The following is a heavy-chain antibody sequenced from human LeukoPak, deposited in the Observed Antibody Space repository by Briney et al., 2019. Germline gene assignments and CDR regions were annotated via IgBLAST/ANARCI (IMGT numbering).Heavy chain of an antibody. CDR2: ISGYNGNT. CDR1: GYTFTSYG. D-gene: IGHD1-26*01. J-gene: IGHJ4*02. Sequence: APGKVSCKASGYTFTSYGITWVRQAPAPGLEWMGWISGYNGNTHYSQNLQGRVTMTTHTSTSTAYMELRSLRSDDTAVYYCARDEAGATKDYWGQGTLVTVSS. CDR3: ARDEAGATKDY. V-gene: IGHV1-18*01.